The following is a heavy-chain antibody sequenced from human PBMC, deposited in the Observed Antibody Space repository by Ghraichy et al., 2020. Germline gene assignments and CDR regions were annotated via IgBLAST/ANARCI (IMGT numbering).Heavy chain of an antibody. CDR2: IYYSGST. Sequence: SETLSLTCTVSGGSISSGGYYWSWIRQHPGKGLEWIGYIYYSGSTYYNPSLKSRVTISVDTSKNQFSLKLSSVTAADTAVYYCARVGYGGDILTGDDKPNWFDPWGPGTLVTVSS. CDR3: ARVGYGGDILTGDDKPNWFDP. J-gene: IGHJ5*02. V-gene: IGHV4-31*03. D-gene: IGHD3-9*01. CDR1: GGSISSGGYY.